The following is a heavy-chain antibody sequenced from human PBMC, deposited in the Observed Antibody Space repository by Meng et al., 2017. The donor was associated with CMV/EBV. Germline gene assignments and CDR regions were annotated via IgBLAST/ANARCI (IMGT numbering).Heavy chain of an antibody. CDR1: GGSISSGDYY. J-gene: IGHJ4*02. D-gene: IGHD3-10*01. CDR2: IYYSGST. V-gene: IGHV4-30-4*08. CDR3: ARVMERPVRGVIGI. Sequence: SETLFLTCTVSGGSISSGDYYWSWIRQPPGKGLEWIGYIYYSGSTYYNPSLKSRVTISVDTSKNQFSLKLSSVTAADTAVYYCARVMERPVRGVIGIWGQGTLVTVSS.